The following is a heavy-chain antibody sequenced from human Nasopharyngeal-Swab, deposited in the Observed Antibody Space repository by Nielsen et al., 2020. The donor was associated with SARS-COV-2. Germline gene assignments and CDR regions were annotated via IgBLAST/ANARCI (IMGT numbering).Heavy chain of an antibody. Sequence: SETLSLTCSVSGGSISGYYWSWIRQPPGKGLEWIGEINHSGSTNYNPSLKSRVTISVDTSKNQFSLKLSSVTAADTAVYYCARGRSRFGYCSGGSCYSFDYWGQGTLVTVSS. CDR1: GGSISGYY. D-gene: IGHD2-15*01. CDR3: ARGRSRFGYCSGGSCYSFDY. CDR2: INHSGST. J-gene: IGHJ4*02. V-gene: IGHV4-34*01.